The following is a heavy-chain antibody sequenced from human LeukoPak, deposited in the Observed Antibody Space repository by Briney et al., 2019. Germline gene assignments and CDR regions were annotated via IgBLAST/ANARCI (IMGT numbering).Heavy chain of an antibody. V-gene: IGHV4-4*07. CDR2: IYTSGTT. D-gene: IGHD6-6*01. Sequence: SETLSLTCTVSGGSITTFFWSWIRQPAGKGLEWIGRIYTSGTTNYNPSLKSRVTMSVDTSKNQFSLNLTSVTVADTAVYYCAREGTTRPLDYWGQGTLVTISS. J-gene: IGHJ4*02. CDR1: GGSITTFF. CDR3: AREGTTRPLDY.